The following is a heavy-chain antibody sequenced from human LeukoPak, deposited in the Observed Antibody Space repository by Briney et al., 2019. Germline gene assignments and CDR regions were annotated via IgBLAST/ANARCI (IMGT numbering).Heavy chain of an antibody. J-gene: IGHJ1*01. CDR2: IYPGDSDS. CDR1: GYSFTSYW. Sequence: GESLKISCKGSGYSFTSYWIGWVRQMPGKGLEWMGIIYPGDSDSRYSPSFQGQVTISADKSISTAYLQWSSLKASDTAMYYCARQSGYYDSSGYQTRAEYFQHWGQGTLVTVSS. CDR3: ARQSGYYDSSGYQTRAEYFQH. V-gene: IGHV5-51*01. D-gene: IGHD3-22*01.